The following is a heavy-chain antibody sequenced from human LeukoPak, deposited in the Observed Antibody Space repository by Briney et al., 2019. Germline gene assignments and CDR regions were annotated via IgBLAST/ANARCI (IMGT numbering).Heavy chain of an antibody. Sequence: GGSLRLSCAASGFTFSNAWMSWVRQAPGKGLEWVGRIKSKTDGGTTDYAAPVKGRFTISRDDSKNTLYLQMNSLKTEDTAVYYCTSRFLGYDILTGYYGGYYFDYWGPGTLVTVSS. CDR2: IKSKTDGGTT. CDR1: GFTFSNAW. CDR3: TSRFLGYDILTGYYGGYYFDY. V-gene: IGHV3-15*01. J-gene: IGHJ4*02. D-gene: IGHD3-9*01.